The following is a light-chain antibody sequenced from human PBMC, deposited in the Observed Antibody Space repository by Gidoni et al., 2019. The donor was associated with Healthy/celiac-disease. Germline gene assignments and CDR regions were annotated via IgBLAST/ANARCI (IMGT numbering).Light chain of an antibody. CDR3: CSYAGSSTPYV. J-gene: IGLJ1*01. CDR2: EGS. V-gene: IGLV2-23*01. Sequence: QSALTQPASVHGSPGQSITIACTGTCSDVGSYNLVSWYQQHPGKAPKLMIYEGSKRPSGVSNRFSGSKSVNTASLTISGLQAEDEADYYCCSYAGSSTPYVFGTGTKVTVL. CDR1: CSDVGSYNL.